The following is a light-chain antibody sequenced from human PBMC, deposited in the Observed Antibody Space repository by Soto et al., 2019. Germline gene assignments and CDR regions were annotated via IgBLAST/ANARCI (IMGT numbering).Light chain of an antibody. J-gene: IGKJ5*01. CDR3: AQYYRCGLS. V-gene: IGKV1-8*01. CDR2: AEG. CDR1: HGISSY. Sequence: ILINHCPSLLPASTGDRVTXTCRASHGISSYLAWYQQKPGECAKLLIYAEGTFESGGRWRLRGRGSGTDFSLTIRCPESDDTGAYGCAQYYRCGLSFGQGTRRE.